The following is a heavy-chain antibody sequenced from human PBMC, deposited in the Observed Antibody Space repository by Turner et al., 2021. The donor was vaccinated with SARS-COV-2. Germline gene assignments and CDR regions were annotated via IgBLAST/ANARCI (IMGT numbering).Heavy chain of an antibody. CDR1: GCSISSSSYY. V-gene: IGHV4-39*01. Sequence: QLQLQESAPGLVKPSETLSLTCTVSGCSISSSSYYWGWIRQPPGKGLEWIGRIYYSGSTYYNPSLKSRVTISVDTSKNQFTLKLSSLTAADTAVYYCATEMTTVTLYYYYGMDVWGQGTTVTVSS. CDR3: ATEMTTVTLYYYYGMDV. J-gene: IGHJ6*02. D-gene: IGHD4-4*01. CDR2: IYYSGST.